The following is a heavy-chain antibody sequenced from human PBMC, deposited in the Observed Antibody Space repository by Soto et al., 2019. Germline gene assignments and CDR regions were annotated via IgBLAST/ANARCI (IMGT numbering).Heavy chain of an antibody. CDR3: ARDRRGRQWQNYYYYGMDV. D-gene: IGHD6-19*01. CDR1: GYTFTSYG. CDR2: ISAYNGNT. Sequence: QVQLVQSGAEVKKPGASVKVSCKASGYTFTSYGISWVRQAPGQGLGWMGWISAYNGNTNYAQKLQGRVTMTTDTSTSTAYMELRSLRSDDTAVYYCARDRRGRQWQNYYYYGMDVWGQGTTVTVSS. J-gene: IGHJ6*02. V-gene: IGHV1-18*01.